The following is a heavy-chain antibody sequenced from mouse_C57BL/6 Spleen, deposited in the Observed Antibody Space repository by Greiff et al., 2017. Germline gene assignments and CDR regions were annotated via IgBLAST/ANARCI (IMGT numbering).Heavy chain of an antibody. CDR3: AKNKDHNYWYFDV. V-gene: IGHV2-5*01. Sequence: VQLQQSGPGLVQPSQSLSITCTVSGFSLTSYGVHWVRQSPGKGLEWLGVIWRGGSTDYNAAFMSRLSITKDNSKSQVFFKMNSLQADDTAIYYCAKNKDHNYWYFDVWGTGTTVTVSS. J-gene: IGHJ1*03. CDR2: IWRGGST. CDR1: GFSLTSYG. D-gene: IGHD1-3*01.